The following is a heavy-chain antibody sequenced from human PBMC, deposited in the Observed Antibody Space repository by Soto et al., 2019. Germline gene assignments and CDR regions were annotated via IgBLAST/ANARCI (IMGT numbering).Heavy chain of an antibody. CDR1: GGTFSSYT. CDR3: ARGKYCYTTRCYHFDY. CDR2: INPNNGDT. V-gene: IGHV1-2*02. Sequence: ASVKVSCKASGGTFSSYTISWVRQAPGQGLEWMGWINPNNGDTQYAQKFQGRVTMTRDTSISTAYMGLSRLRSDDTAVYYCARGKYCYTTRCYHFDYWGQGTLVTVSS. D-gene: IGHD2-2*01. J-gene: IGHJ4*02.